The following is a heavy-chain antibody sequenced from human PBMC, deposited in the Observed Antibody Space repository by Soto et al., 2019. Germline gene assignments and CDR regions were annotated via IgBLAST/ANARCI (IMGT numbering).Heavy chain of an antibody. D-gene: IGHD4-17*01. J-gene: IGHJ6*02. CDR1: GFTFSSYA. Sequence: EVQLLESGGGLVQPGGSLRLSCAASGFTFSSYAMSWVRQAPGKGLEWVSAISGSGGSTYYADSVKGRCTISRDNSKNTLYLQMNSLRAEDTAVYYCAKDPNDYGYTFLTYYYYHGMDVWGQGTTVTVSS. CDR3: AKDPNDYGYTFLTYYYYHGMDV. V-gene: IGHV3-23*01. CDR2: ISGSGGST.